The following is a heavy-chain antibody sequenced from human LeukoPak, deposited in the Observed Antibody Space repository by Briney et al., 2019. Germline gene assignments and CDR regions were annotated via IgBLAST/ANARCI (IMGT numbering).Heavy chain of an antibody. CDR2: VYYDGNNK. D-gene: IGHD6-19*01. Sequence: GGSLRLSCAASGFTFSNYGMHWVRQAPGKGLEWVAFVYYDGNNKYYAASVKGRFTISRDSSKNTLYLQMNSLRAEDTAVYYCAKVWSGWFFDYWGQGTLVTVSS. CDR1: GFTFSNYG. V-gene: IGHV3-30*02. J-gene: IGHJ4*02. CDR3: AKVWSGWFFDY.